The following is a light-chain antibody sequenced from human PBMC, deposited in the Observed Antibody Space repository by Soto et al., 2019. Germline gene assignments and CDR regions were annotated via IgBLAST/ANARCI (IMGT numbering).Light chain of an antibody. V-gene: IGKV1-9*01. CDR3: QQYNSYSWT. Sequence: DIQLTQSPSFLSASVGDRVTITCRASQGISSSLAWYQQRAGKAPKFLIYAASSLQSGVPSRFSGSGSGTDFTLTISSLQPDDFATYYCQQYNSYSWTFGQGTKVDIK. CDR1: QGISSS. J-gene: IGKJ1*01. CDR2: AAS.